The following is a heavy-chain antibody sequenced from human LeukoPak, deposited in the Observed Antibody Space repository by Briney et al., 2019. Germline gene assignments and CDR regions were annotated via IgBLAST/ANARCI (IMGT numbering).Heavy chain of an antibody. D-gene: IGHD3-10*01. CDR1: GGTFSSYA. V-gene: IGHV1-69*10. Sequence: GASVKVSCKASGGTFSSYAISWVRQAPGQGLEWMGGIIPIFGIANYAQKFQGRVTITADKSTSTAYMELSSLRSEDTAVYYCARDFVMVRGVSAADNDYWGQGTLVTVSS. J-gene: IGHJ4*02. CDR2: IIPIFGIA. CDR3: ARDFVMVRGVSAADNDY.